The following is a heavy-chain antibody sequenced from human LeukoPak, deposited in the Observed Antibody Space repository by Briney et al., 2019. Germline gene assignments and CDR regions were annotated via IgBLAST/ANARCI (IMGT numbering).Heavy chain of an antibody. CDR3: AKDQFDSISMIV. V-gene: IGHV3-11*01. CDR1: GFTFSDYY. Sequence: GGSLRPSCAASGFTFSDYYMSWIRQAPGKGLEWVSYISSSSSTIYYADSVKGRFTISRDNAKNSLCLQMNSLRAEDTAVYYCAKDQFDSISMIVWGQGTLVTVSS. J-gene: IGHJ4*02. D-gene: IGHD3-22*01. CDR2: ISSSSSTI.